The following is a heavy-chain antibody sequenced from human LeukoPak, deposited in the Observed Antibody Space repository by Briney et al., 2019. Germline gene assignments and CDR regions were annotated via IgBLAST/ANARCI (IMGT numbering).Heavy chain of an antibody. V-gene: IGHV4-39*01. J-gene: IGHJ2*01. D-gene: IGHD3-9*01. Sequence: SETLSLTCTVSGGSISSSSYYWGWIRQPPGKGLEWIGSIYYSGSTYYNPSLKSRVTISVDTSKNQFPLKLSSVTAADTAVYYCARQFLRYFDWLPSENWYFDLWGRGTLVTVSS. CDR2: IYYSGST. CDR3: ARQFLRYFDWLPSENWYFDL. CDR1: GGSISSSSYY.